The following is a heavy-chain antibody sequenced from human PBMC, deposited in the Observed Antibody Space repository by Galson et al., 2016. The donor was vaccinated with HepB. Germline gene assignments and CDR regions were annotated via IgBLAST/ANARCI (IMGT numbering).Heavy chain of an antibody. D-gene: IGHD6-19*01. CDR1: GFTFSNYA. CDR3: AGELRRRIAVPGTVFDY. CDR2: ISDDGGNN. V-gene: IGHV3-30-3*01. J-gene: IGHJ4*02. Sequence: SLRLSCAASGFTFSNYAMHWVRQPPGKRLEWVAVISDDGGNNYYAHSVKGRFTISRDNSRKTLYLQMNSLRVDDTAVYYCAGELRRRIAVPGTVFDYWGQGTLVTVSS.